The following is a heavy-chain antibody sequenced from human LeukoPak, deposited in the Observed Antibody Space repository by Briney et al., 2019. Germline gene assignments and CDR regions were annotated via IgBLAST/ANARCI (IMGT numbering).Heavy chain of an antibody. V-gene: IGHV1-69*04. CDR3: ARDRLGVETAAATSD. D-gene: IGHD2-15*01. CDR1: GGTFSSYA. J-gene: IGHJ4*02. Sequence: SVKVSCKASGGTFSSYAISWVRQAPGQGLEWMGRIIPILGIANYAQKFQGRVTITADKSTSTAYMELSSLRSEDTAVYYCARDRLGVETAAATSDWGQGTLVTVSS. CDR2: IIPILGIA.